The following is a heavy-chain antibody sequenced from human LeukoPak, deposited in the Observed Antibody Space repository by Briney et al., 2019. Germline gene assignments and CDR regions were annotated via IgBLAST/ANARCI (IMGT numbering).Heavy chain of an antibody. CDR2: IIPIFGTA. CDR1: GGTFSSYA. V-gene: IGHV1-69*13. CDR3: ARVPYYYYDSSGYNAAFDI. J-gene: IGHJ3*02. Sequence: ASVTVSCKASGGTFSSYAISWVRQAPGQGLEWMGGIIPIFGTANYAQKSQGRVTITADESTSTAYMELSSLRSEDTAVYYCARVPYYYYDSSGYNAAFDIWGQGTMVTVSS. D-gene: IGHD3-22*01.